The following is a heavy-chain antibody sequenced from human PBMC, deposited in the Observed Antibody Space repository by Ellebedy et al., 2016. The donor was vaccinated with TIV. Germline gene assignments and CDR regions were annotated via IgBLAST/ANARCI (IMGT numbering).Heavy chain of an antibody. Sequence: GGSLRLSXVASGFTFRSHGIYWVRQAPGKGLEWVAAISSDGSNKYYADSVKGRFTISRDNSKNTLYLQMNSLRTDDMAVYYCARGGSSGSSDYWGQGTLVTVSS. V-gene: IGHV3-30*03. D-gene: IGHD3-10*01. J-gene: IGHJ4*02. CDR3: ARGGSSGSSDY. CDR1: GFTFRSHG. CDR2: ISSDGSNK.